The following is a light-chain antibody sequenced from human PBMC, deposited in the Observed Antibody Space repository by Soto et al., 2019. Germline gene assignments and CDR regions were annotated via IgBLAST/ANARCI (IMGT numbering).Light chain of an antibody. Sequence: QSALTQPASVSGSPGQSITISCTGTSSDVGGYNFVSWYQQHPGKAPKLMIYDVSNRPSGVSNRFSGSKSGITASLTIYGLQAEDEADYYCNSYTGSSTLVVFGGGTKLTVL. J-gene: IGLJ2*01. CDR2: DVS. V-gene: IGLV2-14*01. CDR1: SSDVGGYNF. CDR3: NSYTGSSTLVV.